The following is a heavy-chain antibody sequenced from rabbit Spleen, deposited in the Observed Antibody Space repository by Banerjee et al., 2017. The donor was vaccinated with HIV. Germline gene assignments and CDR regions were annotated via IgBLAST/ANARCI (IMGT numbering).Heavy chain of an antibody. CDR2: IYTGRGGT. Sequence: QLVESGGGLVQPGGSLKLSCKVSGFDFSTYSMSWVRQAPGKGLEWIGAIYTGRGGTDYANWVNGRFTISSDNAQYTVDLQMNSLTAADTATYFCARNYVNAFDPWGPGTLVTVS. V-gene: IGHV1S7*01. CDR3: ARNYVNAFDP. CDR1: GFDFSTYS. J-gene: IGHJ2*01. D-gene: IGHD1-1*01.